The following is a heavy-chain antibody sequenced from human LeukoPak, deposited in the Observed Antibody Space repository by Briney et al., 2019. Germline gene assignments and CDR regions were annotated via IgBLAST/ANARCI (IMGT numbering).Heavy chain of an antibody. CDR3: ARQAVEQQLVFFP. CDR1: GYSFTSYW. D-gene: IGHD6-13*01. J-gene: IGHJ4*02. CDR2: IYPGDSDT. V-gene: IGHV5-51*01. Sequence: PGESLKISCKGSGYSFTSYWIGWVRQMPGKGLEWMGIIYPGDSDTRYSPSFQGQVTISADKSISTAYLQWSSLRASDTAMYYCARQAVEQQLVFFPWGKGTLVTVSS.